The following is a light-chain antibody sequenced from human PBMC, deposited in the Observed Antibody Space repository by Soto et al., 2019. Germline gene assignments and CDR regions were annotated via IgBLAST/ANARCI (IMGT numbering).Light chain of an antibody. J-gene: IGLJ2*01. Sequence: QSVLTQPPSVSGAPGQRLTISCSGSTSNIGAGFDVHWYQQFPGAAPTLLIYSDTGRPSGVPSRFSASKSGTSASLTITGLRTEDEADYYCQSYDTGVSGSIFGGGTKVTVL. CDR2: SDT. V-gene: IGLV1-40*01. CDR3: QSYDTGVSGSI. CDR1: TSNIGAGFD.